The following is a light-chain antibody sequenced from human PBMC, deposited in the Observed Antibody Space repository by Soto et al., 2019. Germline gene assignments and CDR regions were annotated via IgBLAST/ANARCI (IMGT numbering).Light chain of an antibody. CDR3: SSYTSSSTPVV. CDR1: SSDVGGYNY. CDR2: DVS. Sequence: QSALTQPASVSGSPGQSITISCTGTSSDVGGYNYVSWYQQHPGKAPKLMIYDVSNRPSGVSNRFSGSKSGTTASLSISGLQAADEADYYCSSYTSSSTPVVFGTGTKLTVL. J-gene: IGLJ1*01. V-gene: IGLV2-14*03.